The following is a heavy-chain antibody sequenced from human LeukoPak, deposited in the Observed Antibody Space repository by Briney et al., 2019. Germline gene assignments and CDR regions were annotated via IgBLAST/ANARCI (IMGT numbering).Heavy chain of an antibody. CDR3: ARDDVTVVRGVIITLYYYGMDV. CDR1: GGTFSSYA. V-gene: IGHV1-69*13. J-gene: IGHJ6*02. CDR2: IIPIFGTA. D-gene: IGHD3-10*01. Sequence: ASVKVSCKASGGTFSSYAMSWVRQAPGQGLEWMGGIIPIFGTANSAQKFQGRVTITADESTSTAYMELSSLRSEDTAVYYCARDDVTVVRGVIITLYYYGMDVWGQGTTVTVSS.